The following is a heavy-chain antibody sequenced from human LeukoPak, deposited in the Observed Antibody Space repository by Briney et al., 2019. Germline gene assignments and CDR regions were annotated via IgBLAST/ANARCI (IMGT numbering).Heavy chain of an antibody. J-gene: IGHJ4*02. Sequence: PGGSLRLSCAASGFTFSSYGMHWVRQAPGKGLEWISYISSTSTTIYYAGSVKGRFTTSRDNAKNSLYLQMNSLRAEDTAVYYCARGCGLHLSPASCDYDSRCRYFDDWGQGTLVTVSS. CDR2: ISSTSTTI. V-gene: IGHV3-48*04. D-gene: IGHD3-22*01. CDR3: ARGCGLHLSPASCDYDSRCRYFDD. CDR1: GFTFSSYG.